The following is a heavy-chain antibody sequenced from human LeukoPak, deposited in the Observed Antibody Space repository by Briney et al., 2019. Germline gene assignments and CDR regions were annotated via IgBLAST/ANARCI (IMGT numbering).Heavy chain of an antibody. V-gene: IGHV3-23*01. CDR3: AKGGGWLYYFDY. Sequence: PGGSLRLSCAASGFTFSTFAMNWVRQAPGKGLELVSAISNSGDTTYYADSVRGRFTVSRDNSKNTLYPQMISLRAEDTAVYYCAKGGGWLYYFDYWGQGTLVTVSS. J-gene: IGHJ4*02. CDR1: GFTFSTFA. D-gene: IGHD2-15*01. CDR2: ISNSGDTT.